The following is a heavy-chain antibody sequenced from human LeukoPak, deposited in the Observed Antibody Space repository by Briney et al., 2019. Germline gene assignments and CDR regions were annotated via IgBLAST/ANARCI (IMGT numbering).Heavy chain of an antibody. CDR2: IYLSGRT. D-gene: IGHD2-2*02. J-gene: IGHJ6*04. CDR3: AGVLVGDCSSTSCYSIDYYYYGMDV. CDR1: GGSISSYY. V-gene: IGHV4-59*01. Sequence: SETLSLTCIVSGGSISSYYWSWIRQPPGKGLEWIAHIYLSGRTTYNPSPKSRATISLDTSKSQVSLKLSSVTAADTAVYYCAGVLVGDCSSTSCYSIDYYYYGMDVWGKGTTVTVSS.